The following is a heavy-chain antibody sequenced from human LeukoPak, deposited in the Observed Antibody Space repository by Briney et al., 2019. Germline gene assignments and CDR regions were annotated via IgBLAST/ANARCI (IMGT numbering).Heavy chain of an antibody. V-gene: IGHV4-30-2*05. CDR1: GGSISSGPYF. D-gene: IGHD2-8*01. J-gene: IGHJ3*02. CDR2: IWPSGST. CDR3: ARMMVRAPLDAFDI. Sequence: SETLSLTCSVSGGSISSGPYFWSWIRQSPGQGLEWIGYIWPSGSTNYNPSLKSRVTISVDTSKNQFSLKLSSVTAADTAVYYCARMMVRAPLDAFDIWGQGTMVTVSS.